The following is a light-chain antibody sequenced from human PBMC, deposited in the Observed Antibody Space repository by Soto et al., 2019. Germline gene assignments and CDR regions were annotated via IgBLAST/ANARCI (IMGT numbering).Light chain of an antibody. J-gene: IGKJ2*01. CDR1: RSVSSSY. CDR3: QHSGSPYT. V-gene: IGKV3-20*01. Sequence: EIVLTQSPGTLSLSPGERTTLSCRASRSVSSSYLAWYQQKPGQAPSLLTDGASSRAAGTPDSFSGRGSGTVFPLTISRLEPEDVAVYCCQHSGSPYTFGRGTKLEIK. CDR2: GAS.